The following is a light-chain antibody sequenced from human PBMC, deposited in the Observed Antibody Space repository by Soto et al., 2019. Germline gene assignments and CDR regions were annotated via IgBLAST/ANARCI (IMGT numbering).Light chain of an antibody. CDR3: HQYGSSPPYT. V-gene: IGKV3-20*01. CDR1: HSVRSSY. CDR2: GAS. Sequence: VLTQSQGTMALSPGERATLSGRARHSVRSSYLAWYQQKPGQAPRLLIYGASSRATGIPDRFSGSGSGTDFTLTINRLETEDFAVYYCHQYGSSPPYTFGQGTTLEIK. J-gene: IGKJ2*01.